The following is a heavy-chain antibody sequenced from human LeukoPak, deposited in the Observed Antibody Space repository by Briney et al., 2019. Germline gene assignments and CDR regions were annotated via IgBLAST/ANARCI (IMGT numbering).Heavy chain of an antibody. J-gene: IGHJ3*02. CDR2: IIPIFGTA. D-gene: IGHD2-2*01. CDR3: ARVRYELSPNDAFDI. V-gene: IGHV1-69*13. Sequence: WASVKVSCKASGGTFSSYAISWVRQAPGQGLEWMGGIIPIFGTANYAQKFQGRVTITADESTSTVYMELSSLRSEDTAVYYCARVRYELSPNDAFDIWGQGTMVTVSS. CDR1: GGTFSSYA.